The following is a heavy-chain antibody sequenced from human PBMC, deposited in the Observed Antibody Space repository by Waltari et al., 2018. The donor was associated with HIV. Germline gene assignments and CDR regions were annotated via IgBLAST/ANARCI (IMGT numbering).Heavy chain of an antibody. CDR3: ARQSWTAGNNHFDP. V-gene: IGHV4-39*01. CDR2: ISSTGHT. D-gene: IGHD2-21*02. CDR1: GDSITTTAYP. J-gene: IGHJ5*02. Sequence: QLQLQESGTGLVRPSETLSLTCTVSGDSITTTAYPRGCIRQSPGELLEWIGSISSTGHTYFDPFLKSRIILSVDTSRNQFSLTLRSVTAADTARYYCARQSWTAGNNHFDPWGQGILVTVSS.